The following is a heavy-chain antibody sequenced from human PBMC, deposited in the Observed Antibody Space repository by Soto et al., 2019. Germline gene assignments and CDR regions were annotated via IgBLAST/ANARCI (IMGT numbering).Heavy chain of an antibody. CDR3: ARDTYSGYDFGL. Sequence: QVQLRESGPGLVKPSQTLSLTCSVSGASVAGGSYYWSWVRQPPGKGPEWIGYIPSRGRPFYNPSLTSRGTISADTSKNQLSLQLTSVTAADTAVYYCARDTYSGYDFGLWCQGTLVTVSS. CDR2: IPSRGRP. V-gene: IGHV4-30-4*01. J-gene: IGHJ5*02. D-gene: IGHD5-12*01. CDR1: GASVAGGSYY.